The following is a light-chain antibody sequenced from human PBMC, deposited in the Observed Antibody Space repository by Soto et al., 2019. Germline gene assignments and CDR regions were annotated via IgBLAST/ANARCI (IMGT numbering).Light chain of an antibody. V-gene: IGKV3-20*01. CDR3: QQSHSTPT. CDR1: QSVISTY. CDR2: GAS. Sequence: EIGLTQSPGTLSLSPGERATLSCRASQSVISTYLAWYQQKPGQAPRLLIYGASSRATGIPDRFSGSGSGTDFTLTISSLEPEDFAIYYCQQSHSTPTFGQGTRLEIK. J-gene: IGKJ5*01.